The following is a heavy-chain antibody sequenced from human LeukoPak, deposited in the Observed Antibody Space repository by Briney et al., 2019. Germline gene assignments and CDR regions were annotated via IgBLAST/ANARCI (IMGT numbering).Heavy chain of an antibody. J-gene: IGHJ4*02. V-gene: IGHV3-30*04. D-gene: IGHD5-12*01. Sequence: GRSLRLSCAASGYTFSSYAMHWVRQAPGKGLEWVAVISYDGSSKYYADSVKGRFTISRDNSKNTLYLQMNSLRAEDTAVYYCARDEGWLRDFDYWGQGTLVTVSS. CDR1: GYTFSSYA. CDR3: ARDEGWLRDFDY. CDR2: ISYDGSSK.